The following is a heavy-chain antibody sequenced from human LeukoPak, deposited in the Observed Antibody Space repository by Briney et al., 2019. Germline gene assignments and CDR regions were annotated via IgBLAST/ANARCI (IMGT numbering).Heavy chain of an antibody. CDR3: AKGLERESRLDS. CDR1: GFPFNIYT. V-gene: IGHV3-23*01. Sequence: GGSLRLSCAASGFPFNIYTMYWVRQAPGKGLEWVSGIRHSDGNTYYADSVRGRFTISSDRSKNTLFLQMNSLRAEDTALYYCAKGLERESRLDSWGQGTLVTVSS. J-gene: IGHJ4*02. D-gene: IGHD1-1*01. CDR2: IRHSDGNT.